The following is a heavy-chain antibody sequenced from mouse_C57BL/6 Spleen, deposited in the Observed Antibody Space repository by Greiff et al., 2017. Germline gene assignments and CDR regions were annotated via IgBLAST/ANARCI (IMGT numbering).Heavy chain of an antibody. V-gene: IGHV7-3*01. J-gene: IGHJ4*01. CDR3: ARQTAQAPYYYAMDY. Sequence: EVKLMESGGGLVQPGGSLSLSCAASGFTFTDYYMSWVRQPPGKALEWLGFIRNKANGYTTEYSASVKGRFTISRDNSQSILYLQMNALRAEDSATYYCARQTAQAPYYYAMDYWGQGTSVTVSS. CDR1: GFTFTDYY. D-gene: IGHD3-2*02. CDR2: IRNKANGYTT.